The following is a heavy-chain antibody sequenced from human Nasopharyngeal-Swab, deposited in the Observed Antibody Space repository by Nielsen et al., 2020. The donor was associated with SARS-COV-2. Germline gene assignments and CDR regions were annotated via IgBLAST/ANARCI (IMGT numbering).Heavy chain of an antibody. CDR3: ARAPTVFGVVITAFDY. D-gene: IGHD3-3*01. CDR2: IYYSGST. J-gene: IGHJ4*02. V-gene: IGHV4-31*02. Sequence: PGKGLEWIGYIYYSGSTYYNPSLKSRPTISVDTSKNQFSLKLSSVTAADTAVYYCARAPTVFGVVITAFDYWGQGALVTVSS.